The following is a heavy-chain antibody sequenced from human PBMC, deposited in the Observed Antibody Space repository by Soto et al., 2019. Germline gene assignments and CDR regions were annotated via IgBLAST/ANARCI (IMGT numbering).Heavy chain of an antibody. CDR3: ARETGLFSYYDILTGLSQTYYYYGMDV. Sequence: ASVKVSCKASGYTFTSYGISWVRQAPGQGLEWMGWISAYNGNTNYAQKPQGRVTMTTDTSTSTAYMELRSLRSDDTAVYYCARETGLFSYYDILTGLSQTYYYYGMDVWGQGTTVTVSS. CDR2: ISAYNGNT. V-gene: IGHV1-18*01. J-gene: IGHJ6*02. CDR1: GYTFTSYG. D-gene: IGHD3-9*01.